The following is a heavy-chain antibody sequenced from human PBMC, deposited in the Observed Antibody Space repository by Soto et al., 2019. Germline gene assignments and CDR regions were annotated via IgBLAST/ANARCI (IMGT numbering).Heavy chain of an antibody. CDR1: GFTFSSYA. CDR3: AKSMTTVTTDVGEDYYYYYMDV. CDR2: ISGSGGST. V-gene: IGHV3-23*01. J-gene: IGHJ6*03. D-gene: IGHD4-4*01. Sequence: PGGSLRLSCAASGFTFSSYAMSWVRQAPGKGLEWVSAISGSGGSTYYADSVKGRFTISRDNSKNTLYLQMNSLRAEDTAVYYCAKSMTTVTTDVGEDYYYYYMDVWGKGTTVTVSS.